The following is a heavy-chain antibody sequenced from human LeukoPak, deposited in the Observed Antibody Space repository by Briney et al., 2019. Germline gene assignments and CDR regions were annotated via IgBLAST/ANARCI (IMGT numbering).Heavy chain of an antibody. Sequence: SETLSLTCTVSGGSFSSSTYYWGWIRQPPGKGLEWIGSIYYSGSTYYNPSLKSRVTMSVDTSKNQFSLKLSSVTAADTAVYYCARHAGGISATGTRPFDYWGQGTLVTVS. J-gene: IGHJ4*02. CDR1: GGSFSSSTYY. V-gene: IGHV4-39*01. CDR3: ARHAGGISATGTRPFDY. CDR2: IYYSGST. D-gene: IGHD6-13*01.